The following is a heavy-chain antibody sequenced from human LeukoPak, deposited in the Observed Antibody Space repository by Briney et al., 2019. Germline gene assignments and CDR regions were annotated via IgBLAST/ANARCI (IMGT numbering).Heavy chain of an antibody. CDR3: ARDLLSSSPGGY. CDR1: GGTFSSYA. Sequence: ASVKVSCKASGGTFSSYAISWVRQAPGQGLEWMGGIIPIFGTANYAQKFQGRVTITTDESTSTAYMELSSLRSEDTAVYYCARDLLSSSPGGYWGQGTLVTVSS. CDR2: IIPIFGTA. D-gene: IGHD6-6*01. J-gene: IGHJ4*02. V-gene: IGHV1-69*05.